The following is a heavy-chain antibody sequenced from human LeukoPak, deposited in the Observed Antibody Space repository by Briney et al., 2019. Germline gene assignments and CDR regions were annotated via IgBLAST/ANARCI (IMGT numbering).Heavy chain of an antibody. V-gene: IGHV1-18*01. CDR2: ISAYNGNT. J-gene: IGHJ3*01. CDR3: ARDVYYYDSSGQSSSRAFDF. D-gene: IGHD3-22*01. Sequence: GASVKVSCKASGYTFTSYGISWVRQAPGQGLEWMGWISAYNGNTNYAQKLQGRVTMTTDTSTSTAYMELRSLRSDDTAVYYCARDVYYYDSSGQSSSRAFDFWGQGTMVTVSS. CDR1: GYTFTSYG.